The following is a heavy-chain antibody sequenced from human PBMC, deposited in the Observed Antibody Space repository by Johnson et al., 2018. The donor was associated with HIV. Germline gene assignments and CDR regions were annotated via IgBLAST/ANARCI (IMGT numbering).Heavy chain of an antibody. Sequence: EVLLVESGGGLVQPGGSVRLSCAASGFGFSIYWMSWVRQAPGKGLEWVGNIKPDGSEKYYVDSVKGRFFISRDNARNSLYLQMNSLRAEDTAVYYCAGEGILVAFREGDDYDACDLWGQGTMVTGSS. D-gene: IGHD5-24*01. CDR1: GFGFSIYW. CDR2: IKPDGSEK. CDR3: AGEGILVAFREGDDYDACDL. J-gene: IGHJ3*01. V-gene: IGHV3-7*04.